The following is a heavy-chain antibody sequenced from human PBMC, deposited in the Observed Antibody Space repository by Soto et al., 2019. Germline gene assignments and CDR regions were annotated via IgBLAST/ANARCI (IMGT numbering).Heavy chain of an antibody. CDR2: VNPDNGST. D-gene: IGHD2-8*02. V-gene: IGHV1-3*01. CDR3: ERDILSVGPRANDAFDV. J-gene: IGHJ3*01. Sequence: QVQLVQSGAEVRKPGASVNISCRASGFSFSDNLINWVRQAPGQSLGWMGWVNPDNGSTSYSPTFQGRVTVSRHSSACIASVDVSDQTSEATAAYYRERDILSVGPRANDAFDVWGQGTMVTVSS. CDR1: GFSFSDNL.